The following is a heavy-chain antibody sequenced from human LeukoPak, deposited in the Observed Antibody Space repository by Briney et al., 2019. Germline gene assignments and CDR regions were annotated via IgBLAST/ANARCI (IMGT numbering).Heavy chain of an antibody. CDR1: GFTFSNYW. Sequence: GGSLRLSCTASGFTFSNYWMHWVRQTPGKGLVWVSHINNDGTSTTYADSVKGRCTISRDNAKNTLYLQMDSLRAEDSAMYYCADPFGDAFDMWGQGTMVTVSS. CDR3: ADPFGDAFDM. D-gene: IGHD3-3*01. J-gene: IGHJ3*02. V-gene: IGHV3-74*01. CDR2: INNDGTST.